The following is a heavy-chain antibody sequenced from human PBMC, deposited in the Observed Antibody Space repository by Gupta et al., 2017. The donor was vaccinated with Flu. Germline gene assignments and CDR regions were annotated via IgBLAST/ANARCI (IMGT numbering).Heavy chain of an antibody. D-gene: IGHD5-24*01. Sequence: EVQLVESGGGLVQPGRSLILSCAASGFAFVDNSMHWVRQAPGKGLGWVSGISWDSVYIGYADSVKGRFTISRDNGKNSLYLQMNSVGAEDTALYYCARSDREKGYYFDYWGQGNLVSVSS. CDR3: ARSDREKGYYFDY. CDR1: GFAFVDNS. V-gene: IGHV3-9*01. J-gene: IGHJ4*02. CDR2: ISWDSVYI.